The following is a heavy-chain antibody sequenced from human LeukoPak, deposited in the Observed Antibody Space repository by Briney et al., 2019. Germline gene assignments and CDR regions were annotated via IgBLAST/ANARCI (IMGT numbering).Heavy chain of an antibody. CDR2: INKYGGEK. CDR3: VTAAAGTGLSDY. D-gene: IGHD6-13*01. Sequence: GGSLRLSCAASGFAFTSYWMTWVPQAPGKGLKWVANINKYGGEKYYVDSVKGRFTISRDNAKNSLYLQMNSLRADDTAVYYCVTAAAGTGLSDYWGQGTLVTVSS. CDR1: GFAFTSYW. J-gene: IGHJ4*02. V-gene: IGHV3-7*03.